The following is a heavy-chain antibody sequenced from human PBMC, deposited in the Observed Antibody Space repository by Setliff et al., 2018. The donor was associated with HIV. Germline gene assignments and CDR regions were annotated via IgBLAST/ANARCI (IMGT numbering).Heavy chain of an antibody. J-gene: IGHJ6*03. V-gene: IGHV3-72*01. CDR1: GFTFKAHC. D-gene: IGHD3-10*01. CDR3: VRDLAATNMVRGRLYHYYYMDV. CDR2: SRNRADSYST. Sequence: GGSLRLSCAASGFTFKAHCMDWVRQAPGKGLEWVARSRNRADSYSTEYAASVKGRFTISRDEPESSLYLQMDSLKTDDTAVYYCVRDLAATNMVRGRLYHYYYMDVWGKGTTVTVSS.